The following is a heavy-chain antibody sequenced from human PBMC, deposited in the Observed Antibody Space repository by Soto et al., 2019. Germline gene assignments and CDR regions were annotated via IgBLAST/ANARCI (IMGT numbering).Heavy chain of an antibody. CDR1: GFTFSSYA. D-gene: IGHD6-19*01. Sequence: GGSLRLSCAASGFTFSSYAMHWVRQAPGKGLEWVAVISYDGSNKYYADSVKGRFTISRDNSKNTLYLQMNSLRAEDTAVYYCARDRRQWLVLAVLDYWGQGTLVTVSS. CDR3: ARDRRQWLVLAVLDY. J-gene: IGHJ4*02. CDR2: ISYDGSNK. V-gene: IGHV3-30-3*01.